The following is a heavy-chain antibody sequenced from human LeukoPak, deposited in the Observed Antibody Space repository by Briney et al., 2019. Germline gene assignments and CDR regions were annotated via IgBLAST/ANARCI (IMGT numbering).Heavy chain of an antibody. CDR2: IYYSGST. CDR3: ASYLTVLKAFVI. V-gene: IGHV4-39*01. J-gene: IGHJ3*02. CDR1: GGSISSSSYY. D-gene: IGHD2-8*02. Sequence: SETLSLTCTVSGGSISSSSYYWGWIHQPPGKGLEWIGSIYYSGSTYYNPSLKSRVTISVDTSKNQFSLKLSSVTAADTAVYYCASYLTVLKAFVISGQGTMVTVSS.